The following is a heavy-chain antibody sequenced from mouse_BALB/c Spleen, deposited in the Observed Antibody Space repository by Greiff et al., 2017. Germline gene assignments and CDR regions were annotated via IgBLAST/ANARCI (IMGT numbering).Heavy chain of an antibody. CDR3: TMIYYDYDGFAY. J-gene: IGHJ3*01. D-gene: IGHD2-4*01. CDR2: ISSGGST. CDR1: GFTFSSYA. Sequence: EVKLVESGGGLVKPGGSLKLSCAASGFTFSSYAMSWVRQTPEKRLEWVASISSGGSTYYPDSVKGRFTISRDNAKNTLYLQMSSLKSEDTAMYYCTMIYYDYDGFAYWGQGTLVTVSA. V-gene: IGHV5-6-5*01.